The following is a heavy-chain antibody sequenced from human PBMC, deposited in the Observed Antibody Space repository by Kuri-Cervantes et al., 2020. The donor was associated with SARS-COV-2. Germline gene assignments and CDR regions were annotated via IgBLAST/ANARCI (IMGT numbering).Heavy chain of an antibody. J-gene: IGHJ2*01. V-gene: IGHV4-34*01. CDR1: GESFSDYY. Sequence: SETLSLTCVVYGESFSDYYWNWIRQPPGKGLEWAGEINHSGSTTYNPSLKSRVTISVDTSRNQFSLKLNSVTAADTAVYFCAREGYGATNWYFDLWGRGTLVTVSS. CDR2: INHSGST. D-gene: IGHD1-26*01. CDR3: AREGYGATNWYFDL.